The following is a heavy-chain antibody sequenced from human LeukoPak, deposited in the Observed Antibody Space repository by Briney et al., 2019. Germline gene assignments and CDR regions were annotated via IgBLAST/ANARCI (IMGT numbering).Heavy chain of an antibody. D-gene: IGHD3-9*01. V-gene: IGHV3-48*03. Sequence: GGSLRLSCAASGFTFSNYEMYWVRQAPGKGLEWVSSISSSGSTIYYADSVKGRFTISRDNAKNSLYLQMNSLRAEDTAVYYCAKGPGYFDWLLQYDYWGQGTLVTVSS. CDR3: AKGPGYFDWLLQYDY. J-gene: IGHJ4*02. CDR2: ISSSGSTI. CDR1: GFTFSNYE.